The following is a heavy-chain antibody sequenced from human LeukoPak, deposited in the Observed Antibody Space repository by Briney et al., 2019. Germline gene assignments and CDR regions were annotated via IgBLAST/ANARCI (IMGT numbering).Heavy chain of an antibody. J-gene: IGHJ4*02. CDR2: IYPNRCVT. V-gene: IGHV1-2*02. D-gene: IGHD3-16*02. Sequence: SVKVSCMASGYTFTGYYMHWVRQAPGQGLEWMGLIYPNRCVTYYAQKFQGRVSMTTDTSISTAYMDVSRLRSDDSALYYCARLSTPNLYYFDYWGQGTLVSVSS. CDR1: GYTFTGYY. CDR3: ARLSTPNLYYFDY.